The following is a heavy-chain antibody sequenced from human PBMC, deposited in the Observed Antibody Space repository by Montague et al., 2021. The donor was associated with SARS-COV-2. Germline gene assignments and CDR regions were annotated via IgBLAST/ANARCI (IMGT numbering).Heavy chain of an antibody. CDR1: GFSLSTSGVG. D-gene: IGHD5-18*01. V-gene: IGHV2-5*02. J-gene: IGHJ4*02. Sequence: PALVKPTQTLTLTCTFSGFSLSTSGVGVGWIRQPPGKALEWLALIYWDDDKRYSPSLKSRLTITKDTSKHQVVLTMTNMDPVDTATYYCAHKSAMFTASYFDYWGQGTLVTVSS. CDR3: AHKSAMFTASYFDY. CDR2: IYWDDDK.